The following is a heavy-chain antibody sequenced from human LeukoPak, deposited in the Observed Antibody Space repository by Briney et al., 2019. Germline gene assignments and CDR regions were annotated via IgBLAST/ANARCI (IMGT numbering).Heavy chain of an antibody. J-gene: IGHJ5*02. CDR2: INHSGST. CDR1: GGSFSGYY. CDR3: ARGGAGIAVSNWFDP. Sequence: PSETLSLTCAVYGGSFSGYYWSWLRQPPGKGLEWIGEINHSGSTNYNPSLKSRVTISVDTSKNQFSLKLSSVTAADTAVYYCARGGAGIAVSNWFDPWGQGTLVTVSS. D-gene: IGHD6-19*01. V-gene: IGHV4-34*01.